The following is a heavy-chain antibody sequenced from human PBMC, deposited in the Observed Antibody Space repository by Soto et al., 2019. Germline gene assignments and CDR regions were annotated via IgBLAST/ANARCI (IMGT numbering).Heavy chain of an antibody. J-gene: IGHJ3*02. D-gene: IGHD3-22*01. Sequence: SLTCTVSGGSISSGDYYWSWIRQPPGKGLEWIGYIYYSGSTYYNPSPKSRVTISVDTSKNQFSLKLSSVTAADTAVYYCARARITMIVVAAYDAFDIWGQGTMVTVSS. CDR1: GGSISSGDYY. CDR3: ARARITMIVVAAYDAFDI. V-gene: IGHV4-30-4*01. CDR2: IYYSGST.